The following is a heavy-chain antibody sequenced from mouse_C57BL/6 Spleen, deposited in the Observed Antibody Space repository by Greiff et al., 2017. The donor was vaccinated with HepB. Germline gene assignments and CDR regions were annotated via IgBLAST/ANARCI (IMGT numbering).Heavy chain of an antibody. CDR3: ARDGETTVPPLFDY. Sequence: EVKVVESGGGLVKPGGSLKLSCAASGFTFSSYAMSWVRQTPEKRLEWVATISDGGSYTYYPDNVKGRFTISRDNAKNNLYLQMSHLKSEDTAMYYCARDGETTVPPLFDYWGQGTTLTVSS. V-gene: IGHV5-4*01. CDR2: ISDGGSYT. D-gene: IGHD1-1*01. J-gene: IGHJ2*01. CDR1: GFTFSSYA.